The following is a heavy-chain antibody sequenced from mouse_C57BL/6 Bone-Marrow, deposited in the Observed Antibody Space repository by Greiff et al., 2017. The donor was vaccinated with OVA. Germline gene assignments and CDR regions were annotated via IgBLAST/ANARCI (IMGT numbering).Heavy chain of an antibody. CDR3: ARRYYGSSPYFDY. J-gene: IGHJ2*01. Sequence: VQLQQSGPELVKPGASVKIPCKASGYTFTDYNMDWVKQSHGKSLEWIGDINPNNGGTIYNQKFKGKATLTVDKSSSTAYMELRNLTSEDTAVYYCARRYYGSSPYFDYWGQGTTLTVSS. CDR1: GYTFTDYN. CDR2: INPNNGGT. D-gene: IGHD1-1*01. V-gene: IGHV1-18*01.